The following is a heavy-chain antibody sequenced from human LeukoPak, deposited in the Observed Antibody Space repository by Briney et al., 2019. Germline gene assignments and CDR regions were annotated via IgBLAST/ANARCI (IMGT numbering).Heavy chain of an antibody. CDR2: ISYDGSNK. V-gene: IGHV3-30*04. Sequence: GRSLRLSCAASGFTFSSYALHWVRQAPGKGLEWVAVISYDGSNKYYADSVKGRFTISRDNSKNTLYLQMNSLRAEDTAVYYCARGVSSGWYFWFDPWGQGTLVTVSS. CDR1: GFTFSSYA. J-gene: IGHJ5*02. CDR3: ARGVSSGWYFWFDP. D-gene: IGHD6-19*01.